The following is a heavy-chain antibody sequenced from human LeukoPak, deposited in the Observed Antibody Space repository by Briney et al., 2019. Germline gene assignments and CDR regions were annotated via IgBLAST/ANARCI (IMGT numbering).Heavy chain of an antibody. CDR3: ARDAPYGDYDDYYYYYGMDV. CDR1: GFTFTSSA. V-gene: IGHV1-58*01. Sequence: SVKVSCKASGFTFTSSAVQWVRQARGQRIEWIGWIVVGSGNTNYAQKFQERVTITRDMSTSTAYMELSSLRSEDTAVYYCARDAPYGDYDDYYYYYGMDVWGQGTTVTVSS. J-gene: IGHJ6*02. D-gene: IGHD4-17*01. CDR2: IVVGSGNT.